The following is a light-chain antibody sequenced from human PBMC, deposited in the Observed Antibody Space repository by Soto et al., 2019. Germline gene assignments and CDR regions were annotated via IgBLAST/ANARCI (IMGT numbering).Light chain of an antibody. J-gene: IGLJ1*01. CDR1: TGAVTNGHY. Sequence: QAVVTQEPSLTLTRGSTVTLACGPSTGAVTNGHYPYWFQQKPGQAPRTLIYDTTNRHSWTPARFSGSLLGGKAALTLSGAQPEDEAEYYCLLSYNGPYVFGTGTKVTVL. CDR2: DTT. V-gene: IGLV7-46*01. CDR3: LLSYNGPYV.